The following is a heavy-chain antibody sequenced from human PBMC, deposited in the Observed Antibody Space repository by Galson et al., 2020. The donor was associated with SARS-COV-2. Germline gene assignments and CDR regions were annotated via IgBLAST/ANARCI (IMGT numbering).Heavy chain of an antibody. J-gene: IGHJ4*02. CDR1: EFIFRRFG. Sequence: GGSLRLSCAASEFIFRRFGMHWVRQAPGKGLVWVAFIRCDGSVMYYAESVKGRFAISRDNSKNTLYLQMNDLRPEDTAVYYCAKGLLTAYPVPDSWGQGTLVTVSS. V-gene: IGHV3-30*02. D-gene: IGHD3-9*01. CDR3: AKGLLTAYPVPDS. CDR2: IRCDGSVM.